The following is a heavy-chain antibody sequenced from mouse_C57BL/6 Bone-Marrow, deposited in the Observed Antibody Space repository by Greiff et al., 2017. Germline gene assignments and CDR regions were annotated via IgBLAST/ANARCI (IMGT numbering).Heavy chain of an antibody. CDR3: ARSGCYIYYAMDY. D-gene: IGHD1-1*01. V-gene: IGHV1-55*01. CDR1: GYTFTSYW. CDR2: IYPGSGST. Sequence: QVQLQQPGAELVKPGASVKMSCKASGYTFTSYWMTWVKQRPGQGLEWIGDIYPGSGSTNYNEKFKSKATLTVDTSSSTAYMQLSSLTSEDSAVYYCARSGCYIYYAMDYWGQGTSVTVSS. J-gene: IGHJ4*01.